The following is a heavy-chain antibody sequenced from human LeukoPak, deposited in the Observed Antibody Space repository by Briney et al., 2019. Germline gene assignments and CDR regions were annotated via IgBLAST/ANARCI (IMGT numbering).Heavy chain of an antibody. J-gene: IGHJ6*02. CDR1: GFTVSSNY. CDR3: ARGITIFGVVDYYYGTDV. CDR2: IYSGGST. D-gene: IGHD3-3*01. Sequence: GGSLRLSCAASGFTVSSNYMSWVRQAPGKGLEWVSVIYSGGSTYYADSVKGRFTISRHNSKNTLYLQMNSLRAEDTAVYYCARGITIFGVVDYYYGTDVWGQGTTVTVSS. V-gene: IGHV3-53*04.